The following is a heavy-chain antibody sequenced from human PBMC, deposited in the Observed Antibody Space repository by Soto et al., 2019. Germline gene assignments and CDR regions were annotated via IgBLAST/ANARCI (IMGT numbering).Heavy chain of an antibody. D-gene: IGHD5-12*01. CDR2: ISSSSSYT. Sequence: QVQLVESGGGLVKPGGSLRLSCAASGFTFSDYYMSWIRQAPGKGLEWVSYISSSSSYTNYADSVKGRFTISRDNAKNSLYLQMNSLRAEDTAVYYCARDGAIVASPDYWGQGTLVTVCS. CDR1: GFTFSDYY. V-gene: IGHV3-11*05. J-gene: IGHJ4*02. CDR3: ARDGAIVASPDY.